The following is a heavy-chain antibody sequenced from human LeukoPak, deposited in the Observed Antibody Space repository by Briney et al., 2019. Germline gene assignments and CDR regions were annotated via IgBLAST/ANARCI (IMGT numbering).Heavy chain of an antibody. CDR2: ISYDGSNK. D-gene: IGHD6-6*01. Sequence: GGSLRLSCAASGFTFSSYAMHWVRQAPGKGLEWVAVISYDGSNKYYADSVKGRFTIFRDTSKNTPFLQMNSLRPDDTAVYYCARMDSGDSSSSAPFDYWGQGTRVTVSS. CDR1: GFTFSSYA. J-gene: IGHJ4*02. V-gene: IGHV3-30-3*01. CDR3: ARMDSGDSSSSAPFDY.